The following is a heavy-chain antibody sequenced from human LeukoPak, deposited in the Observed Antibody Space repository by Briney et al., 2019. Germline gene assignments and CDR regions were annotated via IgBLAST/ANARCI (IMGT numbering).Heavy chain of an antibody. V-gene: IGHV3-23*01. CDR1: GFTFSSYA. D-gene: IGHD5-18*01. J-gene: IGHJ5*02. CDR3: ARGPAGIPRMTGDVA. Sequence: GGSLRLSCAASGFTFSSYAMSWVRQAPGKGLEWVSAISGSGGSTYYADSVKGRFTISRDNLRNTLHLQMNSLRAEDTAVYYCARGPAGIPRMTGDVAWGQGTLVTVSS. CDR2: ISGSGGST.